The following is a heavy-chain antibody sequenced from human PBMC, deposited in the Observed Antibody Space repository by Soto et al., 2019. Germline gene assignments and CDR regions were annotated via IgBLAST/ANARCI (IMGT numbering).Heavy chain of an antibody. CDR3: ARDQVYCSGGSCYSYNWFDP. V-gene: IGHV1-18*01. CDR1: GYTFTSYG. D-gene: IGHD2-15*01. Sequence: ASVKVSCKASGYTFTSYGISWVRQAPGQGLEWMGWISAYNGNTNYAQKLQGRVTMTTDTSTSTAYMELRSLRSDDTAVYYCARDQVYCSGGSCYSYNWFDPWGQGTLVTVSS. CDR2: ISAYNGNT. J-gene: IGHJ5*02.